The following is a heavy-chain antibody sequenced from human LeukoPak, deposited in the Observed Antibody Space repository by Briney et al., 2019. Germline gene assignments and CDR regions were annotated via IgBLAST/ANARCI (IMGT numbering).Heavy chain of an antibody. D-gene: IGHD2-2*01. CDR3: ATGRSMPT. V-gene: IGHV3-7*01. J-gene: IGHJ5*02. CDR1: GFSFSNYW. CDR2: INEDGSQK. Sequence: GGSLRLSCSVSGFSFSNYWMSWVRQAPGKGLEWVASINEDGSQKQYVDSVKGRFTISRDNAKNSLYLQVNSLRAEDTAVYYCATGRSMPTWGQGTLVAVSS.